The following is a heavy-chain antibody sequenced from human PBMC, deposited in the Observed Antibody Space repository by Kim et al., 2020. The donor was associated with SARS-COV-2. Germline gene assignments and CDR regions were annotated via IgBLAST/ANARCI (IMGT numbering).Heavy chain of an antibody. J-gene: IGHJ4*03. CDR2: IYSSGST. CDR1: GGSISNYY. CDR3: ARGDIDFDY. Sequence: SETLSLTCTVSGGSISNYYWSWIRQPAGKGLEWIGRIYSSGSTNYNPSLQSRVTMSVDTSKKQFSLRLSSVTAADTAVYYCARGDIDFDYLGHESLLTVSS. V-gene: IGHV4-4*07. D-gene: IGHD2-15*01.